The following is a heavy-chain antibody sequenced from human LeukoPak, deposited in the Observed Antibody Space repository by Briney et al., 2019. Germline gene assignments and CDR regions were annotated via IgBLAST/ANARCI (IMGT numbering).Heavy chain of an antibody. J-gene: IGHJ5*02. CDR2: SSPTGDIT. Sequence: PSETLSLTCAVYGGSFSGNYWTLIRQTPGRGLEWIGESSPTGDITGYNPSLKGRATISVDSSKNQFSLKLTSVTAADTGVYYCARVPDFIARARESWGPGTLVTV. CDR1: GGSFSGNY. CDR3: ARVPDFIARARES. D-gene: IGHD2-21*01. V-gene: IGHV4-34*01.